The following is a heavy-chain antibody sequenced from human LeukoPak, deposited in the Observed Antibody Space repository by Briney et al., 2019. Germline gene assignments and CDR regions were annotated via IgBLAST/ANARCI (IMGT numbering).Heavy chain of an antibody. Sequence: TGGSLRLSCAASGFTFIIHRMNWVRQAPGKGLEWVSSISTGGSDIHYADSVKGRFTISRDNSKNTLDLQMNSLRAEDTAVYYCARDTTVTLYYGMDVWGQGTTVTVSS. CDR3: ARDTTVTLYYGMDV. J-gene: IGHJ6*02. D-gene: IGHD4-17*01. CDR2: ISTGGSDI. V-gene: IGHV3-21*04. CDR1: GFTFIIHR.